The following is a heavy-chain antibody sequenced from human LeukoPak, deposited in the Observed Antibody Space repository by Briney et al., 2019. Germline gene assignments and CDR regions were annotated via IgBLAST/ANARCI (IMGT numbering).Heavy chain of an antibody. J-gene: IGHJ6*03. CDR3: ARGPTYYYDSSGYYYPRDSYYYYYMDV. V-gene: IGHV1-69*06. Sequence: SVKVSCKASGGTFSSYAISWVRQAPGQGLEWMGGIIPIFGTANYAQKFQGRVTITADKSTSTAYMELSSLRSEDTAVYYCARGPTYYYDSSGYYYPRDSYYYYYMDVWGKGTTVTVSS. CDR1: GGTFSSYA. CDR2: IIPIFGTA. D-gene: IGHD3-22*01.